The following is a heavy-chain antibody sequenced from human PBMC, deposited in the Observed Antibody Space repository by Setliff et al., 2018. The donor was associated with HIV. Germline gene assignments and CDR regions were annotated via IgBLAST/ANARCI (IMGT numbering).Heavy chain of an antibody. D-gene: IGHD2-8*01. CDR2: IIPLYGTS. CDR1: GDTFSNSA. Sequence: SVKVSCKASGDTFSNSAIYWVRQAPGQGLEWMGGIIPLYGTSNYAQKFHGRVAITADELMTTAYMELTSLRSEDTAVYFCASANGYCRSGVCYIGVHKTPDKYYCDSWGQGTLVTVSS. V-gene: IGHV1-69*13. J-gene: IGHJ4*02. CDR3: ASANGYCRSGVCYIGVHKTPDKYYCDS.